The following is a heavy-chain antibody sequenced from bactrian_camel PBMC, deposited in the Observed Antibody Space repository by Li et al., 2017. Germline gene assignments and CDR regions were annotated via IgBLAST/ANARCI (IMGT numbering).Heavy chain of an antibody. CDR2: IDSDGTT. V-gene: IGHV3S53*01. J-gene: IGHJ4*01. D-gene: IGHD2*01. CDR1: GYTISSGC. Sequence: HVQLVESGGGLVQPGGSLRLSCAASGYTISSGCMGWFRQAPGKEREGVAHIDSDGTTNYADSVKGRFTISKDNVKNTLYLQMNSLKPEDTAMYYCAAGETAPCNLQQWRYRFWAKGTQVTVS.